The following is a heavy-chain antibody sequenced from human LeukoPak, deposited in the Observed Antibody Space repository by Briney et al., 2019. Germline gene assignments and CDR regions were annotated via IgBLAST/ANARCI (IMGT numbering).Heavy chain of an antibody. V-gene: IGHV3-21*01. D-gene: IGHD1-26*01. CDR1: GFTFSSYS. CDR3: AREVGAKDYFDY. Sequence: GGSLRLSCAASGFTFSSYSMNWVRQAPGKGLEWVSSISSSSSYIYYADSVKGRFTISRDNAKNSLYLQMNSLRAEDTAVYYCAREVGAKDYFDYWGQGTLVTVSS. J-gene: IGHJ4*02. CDR2: ISSSSSYI.